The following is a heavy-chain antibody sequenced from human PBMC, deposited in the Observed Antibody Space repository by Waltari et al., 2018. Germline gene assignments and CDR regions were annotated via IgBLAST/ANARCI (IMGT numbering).Heavy chain of an antibody. V-gene: IGHV1-69*04. J-gene: IGHJ4*02. Sequence: QVQLVQSGAEVRMPGSSVKVSCKTSGGTFSNHAISWVRQAPGQGLEWMGRLHPVLERVHDAQKLQGRVTITADKSTSTTYMELSSLRSEDTAVYYCTRPRTYYYDESGFYQDESLDFWGQGTLVTVSS. D-gene: IGHD3-22*01. CDR1: GGTFSNHA. CDR3: TRPRTYYYDESGFYQDESLDF. CDR2: LHPVLERV.